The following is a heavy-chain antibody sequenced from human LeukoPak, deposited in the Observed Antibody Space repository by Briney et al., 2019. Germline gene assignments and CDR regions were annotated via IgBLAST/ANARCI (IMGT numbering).Heavy chain of an antibody. CDR2: ISSSGSTI. CDR1: GFTFSDYY. D-gene: IGHD6-19*01. Sequence: GGSLRLSYAASGFTFSDYYISWIRQAPGKGLEWVSYISSSGSTIYYADSVKGRFTISRDNAKNSLYLQMNSLRAEDTAVYYCARLLYSSGWYPNPWGQGTLVTVSS. V-gene: IGHV3-11*01. CDR3: ARLLYSSGWYPNP. J-gene: IGHJ5*02.